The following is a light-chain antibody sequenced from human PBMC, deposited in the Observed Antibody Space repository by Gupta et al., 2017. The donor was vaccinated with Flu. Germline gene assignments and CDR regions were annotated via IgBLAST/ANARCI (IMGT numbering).Light chain of an antibody. CDR2: RDT. V-gene: IGLV3-25*02. J-gene: IGLJ2*01. CDR1: ALPKQF. Sequence: SYELTQPPSVSVSPGQTARITCSGDALPKQFASWYQQKTGQAPVLVIYRDTERPSGIPERFSGSSSGTTVSLTISGGQAEEEADYFCQSSDSGGIVIFGGGTKQTVL. CDR3: QSSDSGGIVI.